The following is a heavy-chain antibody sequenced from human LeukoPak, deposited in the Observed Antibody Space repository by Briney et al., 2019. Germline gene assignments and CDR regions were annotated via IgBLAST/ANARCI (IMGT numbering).Heavy chain of an antibody. Sequence: GGSLRLSCVASGFTVSSYHMTRVRQAPGKGLEWVSVMYSADTTFYADSVRGRITISRHNSKNTLYLQMNSLRAEDTAVYYCARGGGSIDYWGQGTLVTVSS. CDR2: MYSADTT. V-gene: IGHV3-53*04. D-gene: IGHD2-15*01. CDR3: ARGGGSIDY. CDR1: GFTVSSYH. J-gene: IGHJ4*02.